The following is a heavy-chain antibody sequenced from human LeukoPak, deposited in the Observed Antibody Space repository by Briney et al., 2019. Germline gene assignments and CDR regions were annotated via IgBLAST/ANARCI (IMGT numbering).Heavy chain of an antibody. CDR3: ARIDSSSYNIDY. J-gene: IGHJ4*01. Sequence: VGSLRLSCAASGFTVSSNYMSWVRQAPGKGLEWVSVIYSGGSTYYADSVKGQFTISRDNSKNTLYLQMNSLRAEDTAVYYCARIDSSSYNIDYWGQGTLVTVSS. CDR2: IYSGGST. V-gene: IGHV3-53*01. D-gene: IGHD3-22*01. CDR1: GFTVSSNY.